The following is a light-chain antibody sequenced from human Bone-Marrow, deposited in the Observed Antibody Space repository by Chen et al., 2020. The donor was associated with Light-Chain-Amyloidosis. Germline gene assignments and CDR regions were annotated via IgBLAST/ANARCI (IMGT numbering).Light chain of an antibody. CDR2: EVT. CDR1: SSDVGGDNH. J-gene: IGLJ1*01. CDR3: SSYTITNTLV. Sequence: QSAPTQPAPVAGSPGKSITIPCTGTSSDVGGDNHVSWYQQHPDKAPKLMIYEVTNRPSWVPDRFSGSKSDNTASLTISGLQTEDEADYFCSSYTITNTLVFGSGTRVTVL. V-gene: IGLV2-14*01.